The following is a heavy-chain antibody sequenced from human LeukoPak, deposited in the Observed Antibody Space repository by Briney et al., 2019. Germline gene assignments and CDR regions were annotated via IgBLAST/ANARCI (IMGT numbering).Heavy chain of an antibody. J-gene: IGHJ4*02. CDR3: TRGDLYYDFWSGYYRPYYFDY. Sequence: GRSLRLSCTASGFTFGDYAMSWVRQAPGKGLEWVGFIRSKAYGGTTEYAASVKGRFTISRDDSKSIAYLRMNSLKTEDTAVYYCTRGDLYYDFWSGYYRPYYFDYWGQGTLVTVSS. D-gene: IGHD3-3*01. CDR2: IRSKAYGGTT. V-gene: IGHV3-49*04. CDR1: GFTFGDYA.